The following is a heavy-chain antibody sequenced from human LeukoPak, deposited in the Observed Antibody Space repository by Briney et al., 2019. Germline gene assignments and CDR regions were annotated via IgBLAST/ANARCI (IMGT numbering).Heavy chain of an antibody. CDR1: GFTFSSYG. CDR2: IRYDGSNK. J-gene: IGHJ6*03. Sequence: HPGGSLRLSCAASGFTFSSYGMHWVRQAPGKGLEWVAFIRYDGSNKYYADSVKGRFTISRDNSKNTLYLQMNSLRAEDTAVYYCARVVRGSGSYYQFYYYYMDVWGKGTTVTVSS. D-gene: IGHD3-10*01. V-gene: IGHV3-30*02. CDR3: ARVVRGSGSYYQFYYYYMDV.